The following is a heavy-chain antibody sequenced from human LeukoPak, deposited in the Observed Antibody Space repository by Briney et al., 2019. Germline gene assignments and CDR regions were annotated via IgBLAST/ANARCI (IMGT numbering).Heavy chain of an antibody. CDR2: IRFDGANK. Sequence: GGSLRLSCAASGFTFSNYGMHWVRQAPGKGLEWVALIRFDGANKYYADSVKGRFTISRDNSKNTLYLQMNSLRAEDTAVYYCPKDLNSDFGGAFDPWGQGTLVTVSS. J-gene: IGHJ5*02. CDR1: GFTFSNYG. CDR3: PKDLNSDFGGAFDP. V-gene: IGHV3-30*02. D-gene: IGHD3-10*01.